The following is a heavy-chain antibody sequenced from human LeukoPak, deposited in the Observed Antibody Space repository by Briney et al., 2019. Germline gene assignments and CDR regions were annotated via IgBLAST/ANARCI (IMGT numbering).Heavy chain of an antibody. Sequence: GGSLRLSCAASGFTFSDYAMHWVRQSPGKELEYVSAISSNGRSIHYANSVEGRFTISRDNSQNTLYLQMDSLRAEDMAVYYCARDTCGCGSGWHLYWYSDLWGRGTLVTVSS. CDR3: ARDTCGCGSGWHLYWYSDL. J-gene: IGHJ2*01. CDR1: GFTFSDYA. D-gene: IGHD6-19*01. CDR2: ISSNGRSI. V-gene: IGHV3-64*01.